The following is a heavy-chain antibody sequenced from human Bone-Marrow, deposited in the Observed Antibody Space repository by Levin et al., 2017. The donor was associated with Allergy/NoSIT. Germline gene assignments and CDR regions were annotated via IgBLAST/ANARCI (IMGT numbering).Heavy chain of an antibody. V-gene: IGHV3-23*01. CDR2: VSGSGGNT. Sequence: GESLKISCAASGFTFSSYAMSWVRQAPGKGLEWVSTVSGSGGNTYYADSVKGRFTISRDNSKNTLYLQMNSLGAEDTAKYYCAKYRGDSSGYYNGVYFDYWGQGTLVTVSS. D-gene: IGHD3-22*01. J-gene: IGHJ4*02. CDR1: GFTFSSYA. CDR3: AKYRGDSSGYYNGVYFDY.